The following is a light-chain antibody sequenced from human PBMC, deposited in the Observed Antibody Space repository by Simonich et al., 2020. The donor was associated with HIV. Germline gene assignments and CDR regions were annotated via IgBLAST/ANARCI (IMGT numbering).Light chain of an antibody. V-gene: IGKV3-15*01. CDR1: QSVSSN. CDR3: QQYGSSPPMYT. J-gene: IGKJ2*01. CDR2: GAS. Sequence: EIVMPQSPATLSVSPGERATLSCRASQSVSSNLAWYQQKPGQAPRFLIHGASTRATGIPARFSGSGSGTEFTLTISSMQSEDFAVYYCQQYGSSPPMYTFGQGTKLEIK.